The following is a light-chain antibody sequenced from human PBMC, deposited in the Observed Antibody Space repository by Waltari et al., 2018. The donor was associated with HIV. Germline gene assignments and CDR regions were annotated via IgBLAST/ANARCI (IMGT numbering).Light chain of an antibody. J-gene: IGKJ5*01. Sequence: DIVMPQSPDSLAVSLGERATINCSSRQSFLSTSDNKNYLAWYQQKPGQPPKLLISWASTRESGVPARFSGSGSGTDFTLTISSLQAEDVAVYYCQQYFTTPITFGQGTRLEIK. CDR1: QSFLSTSDNKNY. CDR2: WAS. CDR3: QQYFTTPIT. V-gene: IGKV4-1*01.